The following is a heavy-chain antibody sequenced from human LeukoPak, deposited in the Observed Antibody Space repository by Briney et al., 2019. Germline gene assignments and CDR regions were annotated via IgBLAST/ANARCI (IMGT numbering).Heavy chain of an antibody. D-gene: IGHD3-10*01. CDR2: ISSSSNYI. V-gene: IGHV3-21*01. J-gene: IGHJ5*02. Sequence: GGSLRLSCAASGFSFSSYSMKWVRQAPGKGLEWVSSISSSSNYIYYADSVKGRFTISRDNSKNTLYLEMNSLRVDDTAVYYCAKDLMRDRWFGESWGQGTLVTVSS. CDR3: AKDLMRDRWFGES. CDR1: GFSFSSYS.